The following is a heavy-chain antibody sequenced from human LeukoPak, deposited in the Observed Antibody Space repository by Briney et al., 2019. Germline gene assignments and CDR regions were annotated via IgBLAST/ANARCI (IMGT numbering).Heavy chain of an antibody. D-gene: IGHD1-26*01. CDR2: IHPVDSDT. V-gene: IGHV5-51*01. CDR1: GYRFTAYW. Sequence: GESLKISCKASGYRFTAYWIGWVRQMPGKGLEWMGAIHPVDSDTTYSPSFQGQVTISADKSNNIAYLEWDSLKASDSGTYYCARRTGSGTYYSLFFDYWGQGALVTVSS. J-gene: IGHJ4*02. CDR3: ARRTGSGTYYSLFFDY.